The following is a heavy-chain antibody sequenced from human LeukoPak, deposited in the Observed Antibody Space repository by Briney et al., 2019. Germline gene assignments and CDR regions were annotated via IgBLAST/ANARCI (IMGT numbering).Heavy chain of an antibody. J-gene: IGHJ4*02. D-gene: IGHD3-9*01. CDR3: ARVDDILTGYSYYFDY. CDR1: GGSISSSNW. Sequence: PSETLSLTCAVSGGSISSSNWWSWVRQPPGKGLEWIGEIYHSGSTNYNPSLKSRVTISVDKSKNQFSLKLSSVTAADTAVYYYARVDDILTGYSYYFDYWGQGTLVTVSS. V-gene: IGHV4-4*02. CDR2: IYHSGST.